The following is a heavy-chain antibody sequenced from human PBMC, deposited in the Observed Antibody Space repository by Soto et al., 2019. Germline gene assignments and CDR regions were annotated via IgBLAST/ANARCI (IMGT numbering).Heavy chain of an antibody. CDR2: IYPGDSDT. Sequence: GESLKISCTGSGYRFTRYWIGWVRQMHGKGLEWMGIIYPGDSDTRYSPSFQGQVTISADKSISTAYLQWSSLKASDTAMYYCAGGGVRGVITRTRDYYGMDVWGQGTTVTVSS. V-gene: IGHV5-51*01. CDR3: AGGGVRGVITRTRDYYGMDV. J-gene: IGHJ6*02. CDR1: GYRFTRYW. D-gene: IGHD3-10*01.